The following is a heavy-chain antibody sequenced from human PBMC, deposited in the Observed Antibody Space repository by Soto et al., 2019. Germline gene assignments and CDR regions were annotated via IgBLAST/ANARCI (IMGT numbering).Heavy chain of an antibody. J-gene: IGHJ4*02. CDR1: GFSISDHY. CDR2: SSNSGTFT. CDR3: ARSGDNYNVLDY. Sequence: QVQLVESGGGLVKPGGSLRLTCAASGFSISDHYMSWIRQAPGKGLEWVSYSSNSGTFTKYADSVKGRFSISRDNAKNSLYLEFNSLRGEDTAIYYCARSGDNYNVLDYWGQGTPVTVSS. D-gene: IGHD3-10*02. V-gene: IGHV3-11*05.